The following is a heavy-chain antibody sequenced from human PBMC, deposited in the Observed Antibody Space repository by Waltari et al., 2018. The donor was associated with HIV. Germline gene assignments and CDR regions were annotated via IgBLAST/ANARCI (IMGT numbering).Heavy chain of an antibody. D-gene: IGHD1-20*01. CDR3: ARGLITGRAGWFDP. Sequence: QVQLVQSGAEVKKPGASVKVSCKASGYTFTSYDINWVRQATGQGLEWMGWRNPKRGNTDDAQKFQGRVTVTRNTSISTAYMELSSLRSEDTAVYYCARGLITGRAGWFDPWGQGTLVTVSS. J-gene: IGHJ5*02. CDR2: RNPKRGNT. CDR1: GYTFTSYD. V-gene: IGHV1-8*01.